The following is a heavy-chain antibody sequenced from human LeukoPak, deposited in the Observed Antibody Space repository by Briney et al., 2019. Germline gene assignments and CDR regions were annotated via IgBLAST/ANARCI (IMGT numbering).Heavy chain of an antibody. D-gene: IGHD6-19*01. CDR1: GGSISSSSYY. V-gene: IGHV4-39*01. J-gene: IGHJ3*02. Sequence: PSETLSLTCTVSGGSISSSSYYWGWIRQPPGKGLEWIGSIYYSGSTYYNPSLKSRVTISVDTSKNQFSLQLNSVTPEDTAVYYCARGSSGSGWAFDIWGQGTMVTVSS. CDR2: IYYSGST. CDR3: ARGSSGSGWAFDI.